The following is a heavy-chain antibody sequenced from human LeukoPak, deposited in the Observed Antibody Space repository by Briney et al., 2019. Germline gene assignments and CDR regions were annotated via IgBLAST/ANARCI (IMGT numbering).Heavy chain of an antibody. CDR1: RGSISSNNW. V-gene: IGHV4-4*02. J-gene: IGHJ4*02. Sequence: SGTLSLTRAVSRGSISSNNWWGWVRQPPGKGLGGIGEIYHSGSPNYNPSLKRRVTMSVDKPRKHFSLNLNSVTAADTAVYYCAMVNINNWHSCDYGGQGTLLTLS. CDR2: IYHSGSP. D-gene: IGHD1-1*01. CDR3: AMVNINNWHSCDY.